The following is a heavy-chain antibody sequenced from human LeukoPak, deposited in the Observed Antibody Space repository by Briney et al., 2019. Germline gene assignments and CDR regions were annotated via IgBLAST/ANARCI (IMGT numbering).Heavy chain of an antibody. CDR3: GAYSGYDYNYFDY. CDR1: GYTFTSYY. Sequence: GASVRVSCKASGYTFTSYYMHWVRQAPGQGLEWMGIINPSGGSTSYAQKFQGRVTMTRDTSTSTVYMELSSPRSEDTAVYYCGAYSGYDYNYFDYWGQGTLVTVSS. CDR2: INPSGGST. J-gene: IGHJ4*02. D-gene: IGHD5-12*01. V-gene: IGHV1-46*01.